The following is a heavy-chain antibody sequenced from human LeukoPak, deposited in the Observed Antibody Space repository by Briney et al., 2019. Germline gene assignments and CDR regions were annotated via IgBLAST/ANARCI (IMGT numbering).Heavy chain of an antibody. D-gene: IGHD1-1*01. CDR1: GFIFNTNG. Sequence: GGSLRLSCAISGFIFNTNGMNWVRQSPGKGLEWLATIAGGDESTYYADSVKGRFAISSDNSKNTVFLHMNSLRVEDTAVYYCARGVYWSLDYWGQGTPVTVSS. CDR3: ARGVYWSLDY. J-gene: IGHJ4*02. CDR2: IAGGDEST. V-gene: IGHV3-23*01.